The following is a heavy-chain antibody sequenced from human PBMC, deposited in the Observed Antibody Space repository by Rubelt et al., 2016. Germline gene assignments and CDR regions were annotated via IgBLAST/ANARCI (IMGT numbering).Heavy chain of an antibody. CDR2: FDPEDGET. V-gene: IGHV1-24*01. CDR1: GYTLTELS. CDR3: ARDVRESSNWYEEGNDY. Sequence: QVQLVQSGAEVKKPGASVKVSCKVSGYTLTELSMHWVRQAPGKGLEWMGGFDPEDGETIYAQKFQGRVTMTEDTSTATADMELSSLRSDDTAVYYCARDVRESSNWYEEGNDYWGPGAQVTVSS. D-gene: IGHD1-1*01. J-gene: IGHJ4*02.